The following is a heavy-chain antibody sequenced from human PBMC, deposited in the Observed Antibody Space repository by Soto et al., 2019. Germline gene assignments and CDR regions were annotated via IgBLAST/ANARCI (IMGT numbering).Heavy chain of an antibody. CDR1: GYSFTSYW. J-gene: IGHJ6*02. Sequence: GASLKISCKGSGYSFTSYWISWVRQMPGKGLEWMGRIDPSDSYTNYSPSFQGHVTISADKSISTAYLQWSSLKASDTAMYYCARHSIAAAGTPNYGMDVWGQGTTVTVSS. CDR2: IDPSDSYT. D-gene: IGHD6-13*01. CDR3: ARHSIAAAGTPNYGMDV. V-gene: IGHV5-10-1*01.